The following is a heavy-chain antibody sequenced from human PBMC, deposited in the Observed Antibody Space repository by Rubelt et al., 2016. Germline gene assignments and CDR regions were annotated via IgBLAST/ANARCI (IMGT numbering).Heavy chain of an antibody. Sequence: QLQLQESGPGLVKPSETLSLTCTVSGGSISSYYWSWIRQPPGKGLEWIGYIYYSGSTNYNPSLKSRVTISVDTSKNQFSLKLSSVTAADTAVYYCARADYYYGMDVWGQGTTVTVSS. CDR1: GGSISSYY. CDR3: ARADYYYGMDV. V-gene: IGHV4-59*01. J-gene: IGHJ6*02. CDR2: IYYSGST.